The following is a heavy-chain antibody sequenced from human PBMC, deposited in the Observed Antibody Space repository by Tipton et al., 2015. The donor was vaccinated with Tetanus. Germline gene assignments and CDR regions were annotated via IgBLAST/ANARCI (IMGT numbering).Heavy chain of an antibody. J-gene: IGHJ4*02. CDR1: GYTLTNYG. Sequence: QSGAEVKKPGASVKVSCKASGYTLTNYGINWVRQAPGQGLEWMGWDRGHSGNTVSARKVQSRVTMTTDTSTNTAYLELRSLRSDDTAVYFCARLVKQWLVPEDYWGQGTLVIVS. V-gene: IGHV1-18*01. D-gene: IGHD5-12*01. CDR3: ARLVKQWLVPEDY. CDR2: DRGHSGNT.